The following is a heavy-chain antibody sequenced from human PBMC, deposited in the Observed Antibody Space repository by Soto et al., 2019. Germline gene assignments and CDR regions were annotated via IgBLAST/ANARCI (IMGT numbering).Heavy chain of an antibody. CDR1: GFTFNSYA. D-gene: IGHD6-13*01. V-gene: IGHV3-23*01. Sequence: AGGSLRLSCAASGFTFNSYALSWVRQAPGKGLESVSTISGGDTYYADFVKSRFTISRGNSKNTLYLQMNSLRAEDTAVYYCARGGSSSWYSLDYWGQGTLVNVSS. CDR3: ARGGSSSWYSLDY. J-gene: IGHJ4*02. CDR2: ISGGDT.